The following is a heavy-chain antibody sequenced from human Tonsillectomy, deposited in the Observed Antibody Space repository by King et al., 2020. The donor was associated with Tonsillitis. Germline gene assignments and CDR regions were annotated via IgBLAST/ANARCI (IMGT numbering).Heavy chain of an antibody. CDR1: GFTFDDYA. Sequence: VQLVESGGGLVQPGRSLRLSCAASGFTFDDYAMHWVRQAPGKGLEWVSGISWNSGSIGYADSVKGRFTISRDNAKNSLYLQMNSLRAEDTALYYCAKDSIAAAGTDYYGMDVWGQGTTVTVSS. J-gene: IGHJ6*02. CDR2: ISWNSGSI. D-gene: IGHD6-13*01. CDR3: AKDSIAAAGTDYYGMDV. V-gene: IGHV3-9*01.